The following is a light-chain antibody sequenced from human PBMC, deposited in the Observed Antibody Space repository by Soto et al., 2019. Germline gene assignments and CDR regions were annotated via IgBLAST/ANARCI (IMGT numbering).Light chain of an antibody. CDR2: YDS. J-gene: IGLJ2*01. Sequence: SYELTQPPSVSVAPGKTARLTCGGNNIGSKSVHWYQQKPGQAPVLVIYYDSDRPSGIPERFSGSNSGNTATLTISRVEAGDEADYYCQVWDSSSEHVVFGGGTKVTVL. CDR1: NIGSKS. CDR3: QVWDSSSEHVV. V-gene: IGLV3-21*04.